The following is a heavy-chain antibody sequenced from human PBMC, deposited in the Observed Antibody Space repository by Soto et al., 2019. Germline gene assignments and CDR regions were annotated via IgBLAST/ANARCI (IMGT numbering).Heavy chain of an antibody. J-gene: IGHJ4*02. CDR2: INHSGST. CDR3: ARGLNYYGSGSYGY. V-gene: IGHV4-34*01. D-gene: IGHD3-10*01. CDR1: GGSFRGYY. Sequence: QVQLQQWGAGLLKPSETLSLTCAVYGGSFRGYYWSWSRQPPGKGLEWIGEINHSGSTNYNPSLKRRVTISVDTSKNQFSLKLSSVTAADTAVYYCARGLNYYGSGSYGYWGQGTLVTVS.